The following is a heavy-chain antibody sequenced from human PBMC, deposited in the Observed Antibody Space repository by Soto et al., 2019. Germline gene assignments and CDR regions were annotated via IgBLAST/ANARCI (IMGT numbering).Heavy chain of an antibody. J-gene: IGHJ4*02. V-gene: IGHV1-3*01. CDR1: GYTFTSYA. CDR3: ARDQGGGVIDY. Sequence: QVQLVQSGAEVKKPGASVKVSCKASGYTFTSYAMHWVRQAPGQRLEWMGWINAGNGNRKYSQKFQGRVTITRDTSASTVYMELTSLRSEDTAVYYCARDQGGGVIDYWGQGTLVTVSS. D-gene: IGHD3-16*01. CDR2: INAGNGNR.